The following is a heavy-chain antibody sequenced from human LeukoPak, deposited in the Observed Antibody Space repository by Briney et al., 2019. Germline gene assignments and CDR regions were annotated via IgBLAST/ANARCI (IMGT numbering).Heavy chain of an antibody. V-gene: IGHV3-21*01. CDR3: ARVRDTSGHPYYYHYMDV. CDR2: ISSTSDHK. CDR1: GFTFNLYT. Sequence: GGSLRLSCAASGFTFNLYTITWVRQAPGKGLEWVSPISSTSDHKYYADSVKGRFTISRDNAKNSLYLQMNGLRAEDTAVYHCARVRDTSGHPYYYHYMDVWGKGTTVTVSS. D-gene: IGHD3-16*01. J-gene: IGHJ6*03.